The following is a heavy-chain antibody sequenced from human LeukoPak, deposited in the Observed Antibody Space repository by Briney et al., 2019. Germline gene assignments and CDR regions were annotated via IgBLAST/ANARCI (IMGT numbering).Heavy chain of an antibody. CDR1: GFSFTTYW. Sequence: GESLKISCKGSGFSFTTYWIGWVRQMPGKGLEWMGIIYPSDSDTTYSPSFQGQVTIPADKSISTAYLQWSSLKASDTAMYYCARRYGGGGREYFHHWGQGTLVTVSS. D-gene: IGHD3-16*01. V-gene: IGHV5-51*01. CDR3: ARRYGGGGREYFHH. CDR2: IYPSDSDT. J-gene: IGHJ1*01.